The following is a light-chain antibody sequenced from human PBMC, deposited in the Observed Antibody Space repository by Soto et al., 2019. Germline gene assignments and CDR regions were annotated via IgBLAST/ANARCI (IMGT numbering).Light chain of an antibody. J-gene: IGKJ1*01. Sequence: EVVMTQSPSTLSVSPGERATLSCRASQSVSNFLAWYQQKPGQAPRLLIYGASSRATGIPDRFSGTGSGTDFTLTISRLEPEDFAVYYCQQYDSSPKTFGQGTKVDIK. CDR3: QQYDSSPKT. V-gene: IGKV3-20*01. CDR2: GAS. CDR1: QSVSNF.